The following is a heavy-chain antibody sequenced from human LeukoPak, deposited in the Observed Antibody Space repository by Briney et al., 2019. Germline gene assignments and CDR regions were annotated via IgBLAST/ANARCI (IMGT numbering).Heavy chain of an antibody. J-gene: IGHJ6*03. CDR3: AREYTIFGVVNPGYYMDV. D-gene: IGHD3-3*01. CDR2: VYYTGST. CDR1: GGSISTYY. Sequence: PSETLSLTCTVSGGSISTYYWTWIRQPPGKGLEWIGYVYYTGSTNYNPSLKSRVTMSVDTSKNQFSLKLSSVTAADTAVYYCAREYTIFGVVNPGYYMDVWGKGTTVTVSS. V-gene: IGHV4-59*01.